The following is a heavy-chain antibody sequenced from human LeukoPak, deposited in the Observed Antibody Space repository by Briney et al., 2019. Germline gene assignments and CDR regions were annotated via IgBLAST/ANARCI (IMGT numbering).Heavy chain of an antibody. CDR2: IYASGGTT. V-gene: IGHV3-23*01. Sequence: SGGSLRLSCEASGFTFDDFAMNWVRQAPGKGLQWVSLIYASGGTTKYADSVKGRFTTSRDNSKNTLYLQMNGLRVEDTAVYYCAKDSIRDGYNSYDYGGRGPLVTVPS. D-gene: IGHD5-24*01. CDR1: GFTFDDFA. CDR3: AKDSIRDGYNSYDY. J-gene: IGHJ4*02.